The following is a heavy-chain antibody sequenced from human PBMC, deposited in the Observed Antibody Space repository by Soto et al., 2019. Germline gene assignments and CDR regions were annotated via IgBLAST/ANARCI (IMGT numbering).Heavy chain of an antibody. CDR2: IWNDGSNK. Sequence: VGSLRLSCAASGFTFSSYGMHWVRQAPGKGLEWVAVIWNDGSNKYYADSVKGRFTISRDNSKNTLYLQMNSLRAEDTAAYYCARDGSGYYYFDAFDIWGQGTMVTVSS. CDR3: ARDGSGYYYFDAFDI. CDR1: GFTFSSYG. V-gene: IGHV3-33*01. D-gene: IGHD3-22*01. J-gene: IGHJ3*02.